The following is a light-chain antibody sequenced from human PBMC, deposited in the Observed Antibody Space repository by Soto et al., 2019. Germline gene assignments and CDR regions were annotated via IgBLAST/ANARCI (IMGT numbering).Light chain of an antibody. CDR1: QGIASG. V-gene: IGKV1-13*02. Sequence: AIQLTQSPSSLAASTGDRVTITCRASQGIASGLAWYQQKPGKAPKLLIQDASSLESGVPSRFSGSGSGTDFTLTISSLQPEDFAVYYCQQRSNGLTFGGGTKVEI. J-gene: IGKJ4*01. CDR3: QQRSNGLT. CDR2: DAS.